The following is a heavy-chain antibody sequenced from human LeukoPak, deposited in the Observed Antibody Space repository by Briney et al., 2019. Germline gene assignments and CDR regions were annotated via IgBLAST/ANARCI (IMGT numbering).Heavy chain of an antibody. V-gene: IGHV3-11*01. D-gene: IGHD3-16*01. CDR3: ARVQGGVLGIRYYYYGMDV. J-gene: IGHJ6*02. Sequence: GGSLRLSCAASGFTFSDYYMSWIRQAPGKGLEWVSYISSSGSTIYYADSVMGRFTISRDNAKNSLYLQMNSLRAEDTAVYYCARVQGGVLGIRYYYYGMDVWGQGTTVTVSS. CDR2: ISSSGSTI. CDR1: GFTFSDYY.